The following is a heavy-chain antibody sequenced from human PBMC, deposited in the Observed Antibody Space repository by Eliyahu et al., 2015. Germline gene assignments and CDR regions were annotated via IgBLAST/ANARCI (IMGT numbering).Heavy chain of an antibody. V-gene: IGHV3-30*18. Sequence: GFSFSDYGMHWVRQAPGKGLEWVAFMSYDGIYEYYADSLKGRFTLSRDNSRGTLYLQMNNLRPEDTAVYYCAKDLVIVQQNYFFYGLDVWGQGTTVTVSS. J-gene: IGHJ6*02. CDR2: MSYDGIYE. D-gene: IGHD1-26*01. CDR1: GFSFSDYG. CDR3: AKDLVIVQQNYFFYGLDV.